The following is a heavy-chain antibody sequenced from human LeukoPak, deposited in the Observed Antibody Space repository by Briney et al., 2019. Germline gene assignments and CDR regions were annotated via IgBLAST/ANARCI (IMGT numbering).Heavy chain of an antibody. V-gene: IGHV1-69*05. Sequence: SVKVPCKASGGTFSSYAITWVRQAPGQGLEWMGGIIPIFGTTNYAQKLQGRVTMTTDTSTSTAYMELRSLRSDDTAVYYCATSAVLRYFDWLLSNAFDIWGQGTMVTVSS. CDR2: IIPIFGTT. D-gene: IGHD3-9*01. CDR3: ATSAVLRYFDWLLSNAFDI. J-gene: IGHJ3*02. CDR1: GGTFSSYA.